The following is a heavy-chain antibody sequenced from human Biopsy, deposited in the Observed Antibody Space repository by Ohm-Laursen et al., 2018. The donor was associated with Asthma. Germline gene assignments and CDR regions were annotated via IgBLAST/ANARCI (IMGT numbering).Heavy chain of an antibody. CDR2: INPNSGGT. Sequence: ASVKVSCKASGYTFIGCHIHWMRQAPGQGLEWMGRINPNSGGTNYAQKFQGRVTMTRDTSISTGYMELSSLRSEDTAVYYCASSGGNYGFYGMDVWGQGTTVTVSS. D-gene: IGHD4-11*01. J-gene: IGHJ6*02. CDR3: ASSGGNYGFYGMDV. V-gene: IGHV1-2*06. CDR1: GYTFIGCH.